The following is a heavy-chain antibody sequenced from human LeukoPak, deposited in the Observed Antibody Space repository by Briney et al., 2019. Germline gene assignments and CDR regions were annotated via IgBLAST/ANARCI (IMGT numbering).Heavy chain of an antibody. Sequence: SETLSLTCTVSGGSISSSSYYWGWIRQPPGTGLEWIGSIYYSGSTYYNPSLKSRVTISVDTSKNQFSLKLSSVTAADTAVYYCARVLAVAGTYNWFDPWGQGTLVTVSS. CDR3: ARVLAVAGTYNWFDP. V-gene: IGHV4-39*07. J-gene: IGHJ5*02. CDR1: GGSISSSSYY. D-gene: IGHD6-19*01. CDR2: IYYSGST.